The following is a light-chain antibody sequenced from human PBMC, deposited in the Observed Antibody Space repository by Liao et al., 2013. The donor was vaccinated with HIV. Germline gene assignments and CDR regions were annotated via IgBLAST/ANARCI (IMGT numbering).Light chain of an antibody. CDR2: YDS. Sequence: SYVLTQPPSVSVAPGKTARITCGGNNIESKGVHWYKQKPGQAPVLVLYYDSARPSGIPERVSGSNSGNTATLTISRVEVGDEADYFCQAWESSGDHFWVFGGGTKLTVL. J-gene: IGLJ3*02. CDR1: NIESKG. V-gene: IGLV3-21*01. CDR3: QAWESSGDHFWV.